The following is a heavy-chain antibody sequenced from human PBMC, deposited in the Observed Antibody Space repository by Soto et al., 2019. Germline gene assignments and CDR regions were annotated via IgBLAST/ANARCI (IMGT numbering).Heavy chain of an antibody. Sequence: EVQLVESGGGLVQPGGSLRLSCAASGITFSSHWIHWVRQAPGKGLVWVARINSDGSSTNYADSVKGRFTISRDNAKNTLYLGMKSLRAEDTAVYYCASDPTTVTTPLWGWGQGTLVTVSS. CDR3: ASDPTTVTTPLWG. CDR1: GITFSSHW. CDR2: INSDGSST. D-gene: IGHD4-17*01. V-gene: IGHV3-74*01. J-gene: IGHJ4*02.